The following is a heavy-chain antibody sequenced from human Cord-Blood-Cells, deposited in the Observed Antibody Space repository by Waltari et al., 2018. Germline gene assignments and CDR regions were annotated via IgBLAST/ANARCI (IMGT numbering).Heavy chain of an antibody. V-gene: IGHV1-69*01. Sequence: QVQLVQSGAAVKKPGSSVKVSCKASGGTFSSYAIIWVRQAAGQGLEWMGGSNPIFGTANTKQKCQGRVTTTADESTSTTYMELSSLRSEDTAVYYCASLGRYYDFWSGYYYYFDYWGQGTLVTVSS. CDR1: GGTFSSYA. D-gene: IGHD3-3*01. J-gene: IGHJ4*01. CDR3: ASLGRYYDFWSGYYYYFDY. CDR2: SNPIFGTA.